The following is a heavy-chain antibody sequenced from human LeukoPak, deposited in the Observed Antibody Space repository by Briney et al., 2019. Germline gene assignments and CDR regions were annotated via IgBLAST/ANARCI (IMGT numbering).Heavy chain of an antibody. V-gene: IGHV4-4*02. CDR1: GGSISSSNW. Sequence: SETLSLTCAVSGGSISSSNWWTWVRQPPGKGLEWIGEIYHSGSTNYNPSLKSRATISLDKSKNQFSLKLSSVTAADTAVYYCASPSQNDYWGQGTLVTVSS. CDR2: IYHSGST. J-gene: IGHJ4*02. CDR3: ASPSQNDY.